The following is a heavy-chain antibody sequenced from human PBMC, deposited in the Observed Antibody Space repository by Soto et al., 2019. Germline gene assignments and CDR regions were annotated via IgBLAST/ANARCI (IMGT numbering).Heavy chain of an antibody. J-gene: IGHJ6*02. CDR1: GYTFTSYD. D-gene: IGHD3-3*01. CDR3: ARAYDFWSVRYYGMDV. Sequence: VASVKVSCKASGYTFTSYDINWVRQATGQGLEWMGWMNPNSGNTGYAQKFQGRVTMTRNTSISTAYMELSSLRSEDTAVYYCARAYDFWSVRYYGMDVWGQGTTVTVSS. V-gene: IGHV1-8*01. CDR2: MNPNSGNT.